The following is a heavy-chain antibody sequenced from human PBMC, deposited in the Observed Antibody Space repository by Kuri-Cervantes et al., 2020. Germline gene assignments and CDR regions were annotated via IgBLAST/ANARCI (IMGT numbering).Heavy chain of an antibody. J-gene: IGHJ6*02. D-gene: IGHD3-3*01. V-gene: IGHV3-23*01. CDR3: AKEVPYYDFWSGYYPYGMDV. CDR1: GFTFSSYA. Sequence: GESLKISCAASGFTFSSYAMSWVRQVPGKGLEWVSAISGSGGSTYYADSVKGRFTISRDNSKNTLYLQMNSLRAEDTAVYYCAKEVPYYDFWSGYYPYGMDVWGQGTTVTVSS. CDR2: ISGSGGST.